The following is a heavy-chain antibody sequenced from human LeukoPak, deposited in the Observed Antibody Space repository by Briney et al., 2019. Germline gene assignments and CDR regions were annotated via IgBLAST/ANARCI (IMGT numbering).Heavy chain of an antibody. CDR3: ARGAKRIVVVPAASGFWFDP. CDR2: IYYSGST. J-gene: IGHJ5*02. Sequence: SETLSLTCTVSGGSISSSGYYWGWIRQPPGKGLEWIGSIYYSGSTYYNPSLKSRVTISVDTSKNQFSLKLSSVTAADTAVYYCARGAKRIVVVPAASGFWFDPWGQGTLVTVSS. V-gene: IGHV4-39*07. CDR1: GGSISSSGYY. D-gene: IGHD2-2*01.